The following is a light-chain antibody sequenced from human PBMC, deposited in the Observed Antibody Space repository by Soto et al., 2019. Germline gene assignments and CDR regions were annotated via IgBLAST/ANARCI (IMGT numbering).Light chain of an antibody. J-gene: IGLJ2*01. CDR3: ATWDDSLSVL. V-gene: IGLV1-47*01. CDR2: RNN. Sequence: QSVLTQPPSASGTPGQRVTISCSGSSSNIGSHYVYWYQQLPGTAPKVLLYRNNQRPSGVPDRFSGSKSGTSASLAISGLRSEDEDDYYCATWDDSLSVLFGGGTKLTVL. CDR1: SSNIGSHY.